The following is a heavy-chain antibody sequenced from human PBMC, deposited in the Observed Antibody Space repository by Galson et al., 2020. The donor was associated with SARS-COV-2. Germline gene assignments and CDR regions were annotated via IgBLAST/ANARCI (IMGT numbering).Heavy chain of an antibody. Sequence: ASVKVSCKASGYTFTSHGISWVRQAPGRGLEWMGWISVYYRDNINYAQKLQGRVTMTADTSTRTAYMELRSLRSDDTAVYYCARGPTIYCGSSSCYNYFDYWGQGTLVTVSS. D-gene: IGHD2-2*02. CDR1: GYTFTSHG. CDR2: ISVYYRDNI. J-gene: IGHJ4*02. V-gene: IGHV1-18*04. CDR3: ARGPTIYCGSSSCYNYFDY.